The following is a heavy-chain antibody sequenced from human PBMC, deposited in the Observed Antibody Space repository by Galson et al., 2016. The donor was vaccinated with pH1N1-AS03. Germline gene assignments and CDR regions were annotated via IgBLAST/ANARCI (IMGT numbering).Heavy chain of an antibody. CDR2: ITANGDTT. CDR3: ARRGGGACYDS. D-gene: IGHD2-21*02. CDR1: GFTFSSYG. Sequence: GSLRLSCAASGFTFSSYGMHWVRQAPGKGLEFVSAITANGDTTYYSNSVKGRFTISRDNSKNTLYLQMGSLRAEDMAVYYCARRGGGACYDSWGQGTLVTVSS. V-gene: IGHV3-64*01. J-gene: IGHJ5*01.